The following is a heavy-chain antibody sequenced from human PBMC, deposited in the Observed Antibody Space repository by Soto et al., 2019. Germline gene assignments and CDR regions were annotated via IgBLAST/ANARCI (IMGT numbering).Heavy chain of an antibody. CDR2: IYHSGST. D-gene: IGHD3-10*01. CDR1: GYSISSGYY. CDR3: ARVGGYGMDV. Sequence: LSLTCAVSGYSISSGYYWGWIRQPPGKGLEWIGSIYHSGSTYYNPSLKSRVTISVDTSKNQFSLKLSSVAAADTAVYYCARVGGYGMDVWGQGTTVTVSS. V-gene: IGHV4-38-2*01. J-gene: IGHJ6*02.